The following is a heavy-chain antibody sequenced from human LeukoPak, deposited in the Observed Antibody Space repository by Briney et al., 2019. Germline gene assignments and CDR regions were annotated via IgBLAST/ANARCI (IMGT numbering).Heavy chain of an antibody. J-gene: IGHJ5*02. CDR1: GGSISSYY. CDR3: AREGYCSGGSCYSGTWFDP. Sequence: SETLSLTCTVSGGSISSYYWSWIRQPAGKGLEWIGRIYTSGSTNYNPSLKSRVTISVDTSKNQFSLKLSSVTAADTAVYYCAREGYCSGGSCYSGTWFDPWGQGTLVTVSS. V-gene: IGHV4-4*07. CDR2: IYTSGST. D-gene: IGHD2-15*01.